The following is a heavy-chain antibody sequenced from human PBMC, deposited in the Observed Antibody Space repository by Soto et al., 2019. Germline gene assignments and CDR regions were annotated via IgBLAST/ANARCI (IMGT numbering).Heavy chain of an antibody. CDR3: ARGLRRQLLNWLGP. CDR2: IYYIGST. D-gene: IGHD2-2*01. Sequence: PSETLSLTCTVSGGSISSYYWSWIRQPPGKGLEWIGYIYYIGSTNYNPSLKSRVTISVDTSKNQFSLKLSSVTAADTAVYYCARGLRRQLLNWLGPCGQGPLVTVS. V-gene: IGHV4-59*01. J-gene: IGHJ5*02. CDR1: GGSISSYY.